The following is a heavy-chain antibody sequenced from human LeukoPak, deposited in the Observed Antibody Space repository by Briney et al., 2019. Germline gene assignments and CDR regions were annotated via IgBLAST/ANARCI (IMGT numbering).Heavy chain of an antibody. Sequence: GGSLRLSCAASGFTFSSYAISWVRQAPGKGLEWVSAISGSGGSTYSADSVKGRFTISRDNSKNTLYLQMTSLRAEDTAVYYCAKAKPLWIQLANWSDPWGKGTLVTVSS. D-gene: IGHD5-18*01. CDR2: ISGSGGST. CDR1: GFTFSSYA. J-gene: IGHJ5*02. V-gene: IGHV3-23*01. CDR3: AKAKPLWIQLANWSDP.